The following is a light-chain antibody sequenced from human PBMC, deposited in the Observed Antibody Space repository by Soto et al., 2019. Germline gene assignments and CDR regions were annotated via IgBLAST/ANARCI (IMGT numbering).Light chain of an antibody. CDR2: GVS. CDR1: QSLAHSDGSTY. J-gene: IGKJ1*01. CDR3: MQGPHWPWT. V-gene: IGKV2-30*02. Sequence: EVVVTQSPLSLPVTLGQPASISCRPSQSLAHSDGSTYLNWFQQRPGQSPRRLIYGVSNRDSGVPDRFSGSGSGTDFTLKISRVEAEDVGVYYCMQGPHWPWTFGQGTKVDIK.